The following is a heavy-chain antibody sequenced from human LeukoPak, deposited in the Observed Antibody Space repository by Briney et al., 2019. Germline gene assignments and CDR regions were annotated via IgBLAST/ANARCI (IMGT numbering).Heavy chain of an antibody. CDR1: GFTFSSYS. J-gene: IGHJ4*02. CDR2: ISSSSSYI. V-gene: IGHV3-21*01. Sequence: GGSLRLSCAASGFTFSSYSMTWVRQAPGKGLEWVSSISSSSSYIYYADSVKGRFTISRDNAKNSLYLQMNSLRAEDTAVYYCARDAAAYSSSWYDYWGQGTLVTVSS. CDR3: ARDAAAYSSSWYDY. D-gene: IGHD6-13*01.